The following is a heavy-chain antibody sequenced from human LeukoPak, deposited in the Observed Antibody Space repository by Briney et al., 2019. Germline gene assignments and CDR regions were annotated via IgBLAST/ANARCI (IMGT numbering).Heavy chain of an antibody. CDR1: GGTFSSYA. CDR2: IIPIFGTA. J-gene: IGHJ4*02. D-gene: IGHD3-3*01. V-gene: IGHV1-69*05. Sequence: SVKVSCKASGGTFSSYAISWVRQAPGQGLEWMGGIIPIFGTANYAQKFQGRVTITTDESTSTAYMELSSLRSEDTAVYYCARRTQYDFWSGYEDYWGQGTLVTVSS. CDR3: ARRTQYDFWSGYEDY.